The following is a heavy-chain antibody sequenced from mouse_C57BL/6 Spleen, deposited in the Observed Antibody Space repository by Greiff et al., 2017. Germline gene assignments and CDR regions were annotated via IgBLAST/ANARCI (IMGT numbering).Heavy chain of an antibody. V-gene: IGHV1-18*01. CDR3: ARAGGSSLFAY. CDR2: INPNNGGT. J-gene: IGHJ3*01. D-gene: IGHD1-1*01. CDR1: GYTFTDYN. Sequence: EVKLVESGPELVKPGASVKIPCKASGYTFTDYNMDWVKQSHGKSLEWIGDINPNNGGTIYNQKFKGKATLTVDKSSSTAYMELRSLTSEDTAVYYCARAGGSSLFAYWGQGTLVTVSA.